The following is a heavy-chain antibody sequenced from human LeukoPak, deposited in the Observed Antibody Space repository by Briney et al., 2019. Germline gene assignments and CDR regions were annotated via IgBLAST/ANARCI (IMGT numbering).Heavy chain of an antibody. Sequence: ASVKVSCKASGGTFSSYAISWVRQAPGQGLEWMGGIIPIFGTANYAQKFQGRVTITADESTSTAYMELSSLRSEDTAVYYCAKCSTSAYTTGWCNWIDPWGQGTLVTVSS. D-gene: IGHD6-19*01. V-gene: IGHV1-69*13. CDR2: IIPIFGTA. J-gene: IGHJ5*02. CDR3: AKCSTSAYTTGWCNWIDP. CDR1: GGTFSSYA.